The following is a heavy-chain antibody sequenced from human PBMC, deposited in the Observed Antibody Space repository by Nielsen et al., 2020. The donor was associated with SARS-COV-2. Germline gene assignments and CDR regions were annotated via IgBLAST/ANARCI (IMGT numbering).Heavy chain of an antibody. CDR3: ARAGFLEWNPFAY. Sequence: ASVKVSCKASGYTFTSYYMHWVRQAPGQGLEWLGIINPSGGSTSYAQKFQGRVILTSDTSTSTVYIELSSLRSEDTAVYYCARAGFLEWNPFAYWGQGTLVTVSS. CDR2: INPSGGST. V-gene: IGHV1-46*01. CDR1: GYTFTSYY. D-gene: IGHD3-3*01. J-gene: IGHJ4*02.